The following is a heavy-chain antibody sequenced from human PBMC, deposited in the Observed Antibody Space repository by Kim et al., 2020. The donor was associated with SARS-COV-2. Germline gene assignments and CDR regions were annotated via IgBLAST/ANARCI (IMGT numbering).Heavy chain of an antibody. CDR2: IYYSGST. D-gene: IGHD6-19*01. CDR3: ARKGGRWIGYYYGMDV. V-gene: IGHV4-59*13. CDR1: GGSISSYY. J-gene: IGHJ6*02. Sequence: SETLSLTCTVSGGSISSYYWSWIRQPPGKGLEWIGYIYYSGSTNYNPSLKSRVTISVDTSKNQFSLKLSSVTAADTAVYYCARKGGRWIGYYYGMDVWGQGTTVTVSS.